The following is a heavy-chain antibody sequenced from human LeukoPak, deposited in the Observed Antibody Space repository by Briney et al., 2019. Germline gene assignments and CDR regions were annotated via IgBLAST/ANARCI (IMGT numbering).Heavy chain of an antibody. Sequence: ASVKVSCKASGGTFSSYAISWVRQAPGQGLEWMGGIIPIFGTANYAQKFQGRVTITTDESTSTAYMELSSLRSEDTAVHYCARGYSGYVPFDYWGQGTLVTVSS. CDR2: IIPIFGTA. D-gene: IGHD5-12*01. CDR1: GGTFSSYA. CDR3: ARGYSGYVPFDY. V-gene: IGHV1-69*05. J-gene: IGHJ4*02.